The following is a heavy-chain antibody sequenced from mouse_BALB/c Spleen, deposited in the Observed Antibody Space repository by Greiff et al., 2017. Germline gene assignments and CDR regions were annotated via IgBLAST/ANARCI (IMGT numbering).Heavy chain of an antibody. J-gene: IGHJ4*01. CDR1: GYSFTGYF. V-gene: IGHV1-20*02. CDR3: ARDYYGYHYYAMDY. Sequence: DVQLQESGPELVKPGASVKISCKASGYSFTGYFMNWVMQSHGKSLEWIGRINPYNGDTFYNQKFKGKATLTVDKSSSTAHMELRSLASEDSAVYYCARDYYGYHYYAMDYWGQGTSVTVSS. D-gene: IGHD2-2*01. CDR2: INPYNGDT.